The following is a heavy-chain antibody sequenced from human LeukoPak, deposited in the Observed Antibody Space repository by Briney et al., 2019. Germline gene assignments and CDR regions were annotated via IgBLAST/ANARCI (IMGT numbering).Heavy chain of an antibody. CDR1: GFNVAAYA. J-gene: IGHJ4*02. D-gene: IGHD3-10*01. CDR2: ISGDSDNK. Sequence: RGSLRLSCAASGFNVAAYAMYWVRQPPGKSLEWVSLISGDSDNKYSAASVKGRFAISRDNSKNSLYLQMNSLTTEDTAFYYCAIAYESGSFYRAFAYWGQGALVTVSS. CDR3: AIAYESGSFYRAFAY. V-gene: IGHV3-43*02.